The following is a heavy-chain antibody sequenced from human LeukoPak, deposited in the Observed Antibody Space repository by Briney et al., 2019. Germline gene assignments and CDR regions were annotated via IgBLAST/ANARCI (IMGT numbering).Heavy chain of an antibody. Sequence: ASVKVSCKASGYTFTSYGISWVRQAPGQGLEWMGWISAYNGNTNYAQKLQGRVTMTTDISTSTAYMELRSLRSDDTAVYYCAREYCSSTSCDAFDIWGQGTMVTVSS. CDR3: AREYCSSTSCDAFDI. J-gene: IGHJ3*02. V-gene: IGHV1-18*01. CDR2: ISAYNGNT. CDR1: GYTFTSYG. D-gene: IGHD2-2*01.